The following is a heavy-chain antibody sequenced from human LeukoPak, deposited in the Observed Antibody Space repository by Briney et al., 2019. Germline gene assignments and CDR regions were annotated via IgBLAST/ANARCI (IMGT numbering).Heavy chain of an antibody. CDR1: GFTFSSYW. J-gene: IGHJ4*02. D-gene: IGHD3-22*01. V-gene: IGHV3-74*01. CDR3: ARDRYYDSSGYSSYFDY. Sequence: GGSLRLSCAASGFTFSSYWMHWVRQAPGKGLVWVSRINSDGSSTSYADSVKGRFTISRDNAKNTLYLQMNSLRAEDTAMYYCARDRYYDSSGYSSYFDYWGQGTLVTVSS. CDR2: INSDGSST.